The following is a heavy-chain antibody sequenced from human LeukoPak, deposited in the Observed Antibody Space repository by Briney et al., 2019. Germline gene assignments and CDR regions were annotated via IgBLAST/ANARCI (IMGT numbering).Heavy chain of an antibody. CDR3: ARDWLYCSTSSLYFDF. D-gene: IGHD6-6*01. V-gene: IGHV1-2*02. CDR1: VYTFTGSY. CDR2: IKPNSGGT. Sequence: ASVKVSRKTSVYTFTGSYMHWVRQAPGHGLEWLGWIKPNSGGTKYAQKFQSRVTMTRDTSISTAYMELSRLRSDDTAVYYCARDWLYCSTSSLYFDFWGQGTLVTVSS. J-gene: IGHJ4*02.